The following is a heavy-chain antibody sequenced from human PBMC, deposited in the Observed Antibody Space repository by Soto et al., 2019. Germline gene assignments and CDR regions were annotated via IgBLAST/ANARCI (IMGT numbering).Heavy chain of an antibody. CDR2: IYYTGST. V-gene: IGHV4-59*01. Sequence: PAETLCLTGTVFGDSINNYYWSWMRQPQGKRLEWIGYIYYTGSTTYNPSLESRVTMSVDTSKNQFSLKLSSVNAADTAVYYCAKYRRTEAEGFTLDYWGRGTLVTVSS. D-gene: IGHD6-13*01. J-gene: IGHJ4*02. CDR3: AKYRRTEAEGFTLDY. CDR1: GDSINNYY.